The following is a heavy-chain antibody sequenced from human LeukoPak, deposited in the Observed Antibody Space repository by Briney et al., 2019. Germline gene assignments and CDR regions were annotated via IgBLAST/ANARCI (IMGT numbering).Heavy chain of an antibody. D-gene: IGHD1-26*01. V-gene: IGHV1-69*13. Sequence: SVKVSCKASGGTFSSYAISWLRQAPGQGLEWMGGIIPIFGTANYAQKFQGRVTITADESTSTAYMELSSLRSEDTAVYYCASLATLIGYMDVWGKGTPVTVSS. CDR2: IIPIFGTA. CDR1: GGTFSSYA. J-gene: IGHJ6*03. CDR3: ASLATLIGYMDV.